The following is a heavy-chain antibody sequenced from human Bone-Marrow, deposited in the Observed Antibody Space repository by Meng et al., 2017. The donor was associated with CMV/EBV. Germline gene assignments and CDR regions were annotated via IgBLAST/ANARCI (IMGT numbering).Heavy chain of an antibody. CDR1: GFTFSSYW. CDR3: ATVYSSSLSWFDP. Sequence: GGSLRLSCAASGFTFSSYWMSWVRQAPGKGLEWLANIKHDGGETYYAASVKGRFTISRDNAKKSLFLQMNSLRAEDTAVYYCATVYSSSLSWFDPWGQGTLVTVSS. D-gene: IGHD6-6*01. J-gene: IGHJ5*02. V-gene: IGHV3-7*03. CDR2: IKHDGGET.